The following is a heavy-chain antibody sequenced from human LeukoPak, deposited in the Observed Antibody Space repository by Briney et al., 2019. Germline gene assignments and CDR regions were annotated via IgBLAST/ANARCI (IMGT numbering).Heavy chain of an antibody. V-gene: IGHV1-3*01. CDR3: ARESLEYSSSSDAFDI. Sequence: ASVKVSCKASGYTFTSHAIHWVRQAPGQRLEWMGWINAGNGNTKYSQKFQGRVTITRDTSASTAYMELSRLRSDDTAVYYCARESLEYSSSSDAFDIWGQGTMVTVSS. D-gene: IGHD6-6*01. CDR1: GYTFTSHA. J-gene: IGHJ3*02. CDR2: INAGNGNT.